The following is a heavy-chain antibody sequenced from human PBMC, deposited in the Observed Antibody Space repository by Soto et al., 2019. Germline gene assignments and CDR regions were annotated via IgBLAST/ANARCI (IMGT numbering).Heavy chain of an antibody. CDR2: IGTAGDT. Sequence: EVQLVESGGGLVQPGGSLRLSCAASGFTFSSYDMHWVRQATGKGLEWVSAIGTAGDTYYPGSVKGRFTISRENAKNSLYLQMTSLRAGDTAVYYCARASLAWSLDPWGQGTLVTVSS. D-gene: IGHD3-3*01. J-gene: IGHJ5*02. CDR1: GFTFSSYD. CDR3: ARASLAWSLDP. V-gene: IGHV3-13*04.